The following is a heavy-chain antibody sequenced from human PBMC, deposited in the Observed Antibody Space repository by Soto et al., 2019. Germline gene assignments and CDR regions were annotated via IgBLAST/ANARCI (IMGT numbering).Heavy chain of an antibody. CDR2: ILYDGSNK. J-gene: IGHJ6*02. CDR3: ARDRAAADYYYYGMDV. CDR1: VFTFSSYC. D-gene: IGHD6-13*01. Sequence: ASVFTFSSYCMHWVRQAPGKGLEWVAVILYDGSNKYYADSVKGRFTISRDNSKNTLYLQMNSLRAEDTAVYYCARDRAAADYYYYGMDVWGQGTTVTVSS. V-gene: IGHV3-33*01.